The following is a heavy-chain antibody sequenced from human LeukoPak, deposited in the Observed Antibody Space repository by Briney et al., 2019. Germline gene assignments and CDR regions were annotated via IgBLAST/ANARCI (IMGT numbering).Heavy chain of an antibody. CDR2: IIPIFGTA. Sequence: SVKVSCKASGGTFISYAISWVRQAPGQGLEWMGGIIPIFGTANYAQKFQGRVTITADESTSTAYMELSSLRSEDTAVYYCASAVYDSSGYYSDYYYYGMDVWGQGTTVTVSS. V-gene: IGHV1-69*13. CDR3: ASAVYDSSGYYSDYYYYGMDV. J-gene: IGHJ6*02. D-gene: IGHD3-22*01. CDR1: GGTFISYA.